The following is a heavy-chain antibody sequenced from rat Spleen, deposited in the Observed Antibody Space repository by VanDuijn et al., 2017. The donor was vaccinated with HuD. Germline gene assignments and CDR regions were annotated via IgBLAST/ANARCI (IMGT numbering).Heavy chain of an antibody. D-gene: IGHD4-1*01. CDR1: GFTFNKYY. Sequence: EVQLVESGGELVQPGRSLKLSCAASGFTFNKYYMVWVRQAPTKGLEWVTTISYDGGDTYYRDSVKGRFTISRDNAKRTLYLQMDSLRSEDTAIYYCAFPHNTYFDYWGQGVMVTVSS. V-gene: IGHV5-25*01. J-gene: IGHJ2*01. CDR3: AFPHNTYFDY. CDR2: ISYDGGDT.